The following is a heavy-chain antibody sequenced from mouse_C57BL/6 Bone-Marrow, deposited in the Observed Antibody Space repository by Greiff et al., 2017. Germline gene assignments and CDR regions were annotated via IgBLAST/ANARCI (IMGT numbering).Heavy chain of an antibody. J-gene: IGHJ3*01. CDR1: GYTFTNYW. V-gene: IGHV1-63*01. CDR3: ARYYYGFAY. D-gene: IGHD1-1*01. CDR2: IYPGGGYT. Sequence: LVESGAELVRPGTSVKMSCKASGYTFTNYWIGWAKQRPGHGLEWIGDIYPGGGYTNYNEKFKGKATLTADKSSSTDYMQFSSLTSEDSAIYYCARYYYGFAYWGQGTLVTVAA.